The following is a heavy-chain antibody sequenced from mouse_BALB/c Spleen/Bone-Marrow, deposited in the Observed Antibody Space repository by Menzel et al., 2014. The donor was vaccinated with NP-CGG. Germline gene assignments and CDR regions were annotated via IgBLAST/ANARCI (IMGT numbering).Heavy chain of an antibody. CDR1: GFSLTDYG. CDR2: IWGDGRT. Sequence: QVQLQQSGPGLVAPSQSLSITCTVSGFSLTDYGVNWVRQPPGKGLEWLGMIWGDGRTDYNSALKSRLSISKDNSKSXVFLKMNSLQTDDTARYYCARNYYDSSLYFDYWGQGTTLTVSS. J-gene: IGHJ2*01. CDR3: ARNYYDSSLYFDY. V-gene: IGHV2-6-7*01. D-gene: IGHD1-1*01.